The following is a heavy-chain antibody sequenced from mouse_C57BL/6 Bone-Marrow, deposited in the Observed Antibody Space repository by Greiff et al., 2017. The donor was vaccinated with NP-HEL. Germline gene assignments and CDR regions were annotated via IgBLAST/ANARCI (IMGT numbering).Heavy chain of an antibody. CDR1: GYSITSGYY. CDR2: ISYDGSN. Sequence: DVQLQESGPGLVKPSQSLSLTCSVTGYSITSGYYWNWIRQFPGNKLEWMGYISYDGSNNYNPSLKNRISITRDTSKNQFFLKLNSVTTEDTATYYCAREFGGDYWGQGTSVTVSS. CDR3: AREFGGDY. V-gene: IGHV3-6*01. J-gene: IGHJ4*01.